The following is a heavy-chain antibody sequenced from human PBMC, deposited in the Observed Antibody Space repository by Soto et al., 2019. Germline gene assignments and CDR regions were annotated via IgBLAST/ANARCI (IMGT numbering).Heavy chain of an antibody. V-gene: IGHV5-51*01. Sequence: GESLKISCKGSGYSFTLYWIGWVRQMPGKGLEWMGIIYPGDSDTRYSPSFQGQVTISADKSISTAYLQWSSLKASDTAMYYCARSSIEGDYYYYGMDVWGQGTTVTVSS. D-gene: IGHD1-26*01. J-gene: IGHJ6*02. CDR2: IYPGDSDT. CDR1: GYSFTLYW. CDR3: ARSSIEGDYYYYGMDV.